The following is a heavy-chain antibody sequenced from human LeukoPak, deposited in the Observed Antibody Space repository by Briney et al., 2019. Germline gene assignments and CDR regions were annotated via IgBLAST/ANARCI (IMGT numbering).Heavy chain of an antibody. Sequence: SETLSLTCTASGGSISSSSYYWGWIRQPPGKGLEWIGSIYYSGSTYYNPSLKSRVTISVDTSKNQFSLKLSSVTAADTAVYYCARRRVGASNYFDYWGQGTLVTVSS. CDR3: ARRRVGASNYFDY. CDR1: GGSISSSSYY. V-gene: IGHV4-39*01. CDR2: IYYSGST. D-gene: IGHD1-26*01. J-gene: IGHJ4*02.